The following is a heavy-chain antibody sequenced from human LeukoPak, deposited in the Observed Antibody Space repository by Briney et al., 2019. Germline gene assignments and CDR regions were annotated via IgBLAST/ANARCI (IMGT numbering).Heavy chain of an antibody. J-gene: IGHJ6*02. CDR1: GFTFSSYG. V-gene: IGHV3-33*01. D-gene: IGHD2-2*01. CDR2: IWYDGSNK. CDR3: ARDCSSTSCAYYGMDV. Sequence: GGSLRLSCAASGFTFSSYGMHWVRQAPGKGLEWVAVIWYDGSNKYYADSVKGRLTISRDNSKNTLYLQVNSLRAEDTAVYYCARDCSSTSCAYYGMDVWGQGTTVTVSS.